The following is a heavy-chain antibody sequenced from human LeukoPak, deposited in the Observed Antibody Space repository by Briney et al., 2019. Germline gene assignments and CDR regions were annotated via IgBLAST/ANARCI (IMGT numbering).Heavy chain of an antibody. CDR2: ISYDGSKE. CDR3: AKDRIRATPATTEPDY. J-gene: IGHJ4*02. Sequence: GGSLRLSCAGSGFNLSNHGMPWVRQAPGKGLEWVAVISYDGSKEYYEDSVKGRFTVSRDNSKNTLSLQMNSLRPEDTAVYYCAKDRIRATPATTEPDYWGQGALVTVSS. D-gene: IGHD2-15*01. CDR1: GFNLSNHG. V-gene: IGHV3-30*18.